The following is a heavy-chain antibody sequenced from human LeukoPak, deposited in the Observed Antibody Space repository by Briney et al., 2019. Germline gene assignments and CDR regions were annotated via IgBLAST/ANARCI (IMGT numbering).Heavy chain of an antibody. D-gene: IGHD6-13*01. CDR3: AKGSISSSWYWWSD. CDR1: GFTFSSYG. Sequence: PGRSLRLSCAASGFTFSSYGMHWVRQAPGKGLEWVAVIWYDGSNKYYADYVKGRFTISRDNSKNTLYLQMNSLRAEDTAVYYCAKGSISSSWYWWSDWGQGTLVTVSS. CDR2: IWYDGSNK. V-gene: IGHV3-33*06. J-gene: IGHJ4*02.